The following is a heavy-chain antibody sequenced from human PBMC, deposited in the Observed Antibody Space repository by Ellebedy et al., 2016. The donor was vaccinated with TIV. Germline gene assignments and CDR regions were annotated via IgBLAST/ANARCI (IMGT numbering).Heavy chain of an antibody. CDR2: INPGGVTT. D-gene: IGHD5-12*01. CDR1: GYTFLSYF. Sequence: ASVKVSCKASGYTFLSYFIHWMRQAPGQGLEWVGRINPGGVTTHYPQRMQGRVTMTRDTSTSTVYMELSSLRSEDTAVYYCARSYSGYDWDFDYWGQGTLVTVSS. J-gene: IGHJ4*02. CDR3: ARSYSGYDWDFDY. V-gene: IGHV1-46*04.